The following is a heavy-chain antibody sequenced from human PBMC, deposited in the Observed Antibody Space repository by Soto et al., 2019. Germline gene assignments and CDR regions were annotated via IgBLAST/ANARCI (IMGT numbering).Heavy chain of an antibody. J-gene: IGHJ5*02. CDR1: GFTFTDYW. CDR3: AIMIFGLGTDH. D-gene: IGHD3-3*01. Sequence: VQLVESGGALVQPGGSLRLSCAASGFTFTDYWMNWVRQAPGKGLEWVANIKQDGSEEYYVDSVKGRFTISRDNAKKSLYLQMNSLRAEDTAVYYCAIMIFGLGTDHWGQGTLVTVSS. V-gene: IGHV3-7*01. CDR2: IKQDGSEE.